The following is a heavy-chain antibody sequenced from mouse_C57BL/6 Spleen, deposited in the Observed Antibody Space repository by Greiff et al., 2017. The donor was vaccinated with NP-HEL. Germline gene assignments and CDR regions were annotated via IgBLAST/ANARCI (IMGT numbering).Heavy chain of an antibody. V-gene: IGHV14-4*01. CDR3: TTRSRWAMDY. Sequence: EVQLQQSGAELVRPGASVKLSCTASGFNIKDDYMHWVKQRPEQGLEWIGWIDPENGDTEYASKFQGKATITADTSSNIAYLQLSSLTSEDTAVYYCTTRSRWAMDYWGQGTSVTVSS. J-gene: IGHJ4*01. CDR2: IDPENGDT. CDR1: GFNIKDDY.